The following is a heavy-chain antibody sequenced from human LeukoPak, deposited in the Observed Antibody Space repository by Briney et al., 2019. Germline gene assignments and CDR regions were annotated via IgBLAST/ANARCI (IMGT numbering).Heavy chain of an antibody. V-gene: IGHV3-21*01. CDR1: GLTFSSYS. CDR2: TSSSSSYI. D-gene: IGHD2-2*01. Sequence: GGSLRLSCAASGLTFSSYSMNWVRQAPGKGLEWVSSTSSSSSYIYYADSVKGRFTISRDNARNSLYLQMNSLRDEDTAVYYCARAIDYCSSTSCYALDYWGQGTLVTVSS. J-gene: IGHJ4*02. CDR3: ARAIDYCSSTSCYALDY.